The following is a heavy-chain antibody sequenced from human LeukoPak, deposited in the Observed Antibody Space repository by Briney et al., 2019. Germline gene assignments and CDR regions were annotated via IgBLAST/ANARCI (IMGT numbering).Heavy chain of an antibody. V-gene: IGHV3-48*04. J-gene: IGHJ4*02. D-gene: IGHD1-26*01. Sequence: GGSLRLSCAASGFTFSTYSMNWVRQAPGKGLEWVSYISSSGSGIYYADSVKGRFTISRDNAKNSLYLQMNSLRAEDTAVYFCARVRVGRSYERFDYWGQGTLVTVSS. CDR3: ARVRVGRSYERFDY. CDR1: GFTFSTYS. CDR2: ISSSGSGI.